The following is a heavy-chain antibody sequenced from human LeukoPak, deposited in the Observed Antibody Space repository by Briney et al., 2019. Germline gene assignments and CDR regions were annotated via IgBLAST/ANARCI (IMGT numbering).Heavy chain of an antibody. CDR2: MNPNSGNT. D-gene: IGHD5-18*01. V-gene: IGHV1-8*01. CDR1: GYTFTSHD. CDR3: ARVGGYSYGPIDY. J-gene: IGHJ4*02. Sequence: ASVKVSCKASGYTFTSHDINWVRQATGQGLEWMGWMNPNSGNTGYAQKFQGRVTMTRDTSISTAYMELSSLRSEDTAVYYCARVGGYSYGPIDYWGQGTLVTVSS.